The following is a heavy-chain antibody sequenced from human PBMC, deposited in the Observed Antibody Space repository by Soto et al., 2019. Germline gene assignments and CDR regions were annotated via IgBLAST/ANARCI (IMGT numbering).Heavy chain of an antibody. CDR2: IIPIFGTA. CDR3: TKGVKDYYDSSGYYTAYNWFDP. Sequence: GASVKVSCKASGGTFSSYAISWVRQAPGQGLEWMGGIIPIFGTANYAQKFQGRVTITADESTSTAYMELSSLRSEDTAVYYCTKGVKDYYDSSGYYTAYNWFDPWGQGTLVTVSS. CDR1: GGTFSSYA. J-gene: IGHJ5*02. D-gene: IGHD3-22*01. V-gene: IGHV1-69*13.